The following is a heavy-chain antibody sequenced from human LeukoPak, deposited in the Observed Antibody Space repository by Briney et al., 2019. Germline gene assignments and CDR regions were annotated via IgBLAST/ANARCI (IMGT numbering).Heavy chain of an antibody. V-gene: IGHV1-18*01. CDR2: ISAYNGDT. CDR1: GYTFTTYG. J-gene: IGHJ4*02. D-gene: IGHD3-10*01. Sequence: GASVKVSCKASGYTFTTYGFSWVRQAPGQGLEWMGWISAYNGDTNYAQNLQGRVTMTTDTSTSTAYMELRSLRSDDTAVYYCASVRVPYYYGSGTYYMNYWGQGTLVTVSS. CDR3: ASVRVPYYYGSGTYYMNY.